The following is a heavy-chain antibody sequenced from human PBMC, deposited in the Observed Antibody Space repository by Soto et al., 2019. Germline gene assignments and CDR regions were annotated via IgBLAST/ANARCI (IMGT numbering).Heavy chain of an antibody. Sequence: SETLSLTCSVSGGSISGSYWSRIRQSPGKGLEWLGYVYYTGSTNYSPSLRSRVSISVDTSKNEFSLRLSSVTAADTAVYFCARSVAVPGAHIDHWGQGTQVTVSS. D-gene: IGHD6-19*01. CDR3: ARSVAVPGAHIDH. CDR1: GGSISGSY. V-gene: IGHV4-59*01. CDR2: VYYTGST. J-gene: IGHJ4*02.